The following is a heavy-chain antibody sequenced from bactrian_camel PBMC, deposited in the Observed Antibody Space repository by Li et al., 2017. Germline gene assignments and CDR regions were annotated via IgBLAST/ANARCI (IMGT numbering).Heavy chain of an antibody. CDR1: GLPYSQYC. D-gene: IGHD8*01. Sequence: HVQLVESGGGSVQTGGSLRLSCAASGLPYSQYCMGWFRQAPGLEREGVAVIYTGSDVTKYGGSVKGRFTISQDRTNNTVILEMNSLKPEDTAMYYCAAGFCPWSVDIPRTSAFTYWGRGTQVTVS. CDR2: IYTGSDVT. V-gene: IGHV3S1*01. J-gene: IGHJ4*01. CDR3: AAGFCPWSVDIPRTSAFTY.